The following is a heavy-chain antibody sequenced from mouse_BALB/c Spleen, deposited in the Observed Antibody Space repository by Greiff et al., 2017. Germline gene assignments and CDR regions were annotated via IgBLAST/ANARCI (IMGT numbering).Heavy chain of an antibody. Sequence: VQLKESGAELVKPGASVKLSCTASGLNIKDTYMHWVKQRPEQGLEWIGRIDPANGNTKYDPKFQGKATITADTSSNTAYLQLSSLTSEDTAVYYCARPYDYDWAWFAYWGQGTLVTVSA. CDR1: GLNIKDTY. CDR3: ARPYDYDWAWFAY. V-gene: IGHV14-3*02. J-gene: IGHJ3*01. CDR2: IDPANGNT. D-gene: IGHD2-4*01.